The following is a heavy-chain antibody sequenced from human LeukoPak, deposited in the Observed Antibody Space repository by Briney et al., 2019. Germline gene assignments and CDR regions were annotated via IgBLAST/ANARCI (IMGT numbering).Heavy chain of an antibody. V-gene: IGHV3-7*01. J-gene: IGHJ6*02. CDR2: IKQDGSEI. CDR1: GFTYSSYW. D-gene: IGHD2-21*01. CDR3: ARYCGGDCYGLDV. Sequence: QAGGSLRLSCAGSGFTYSSYWISWVRQAPGKGLEWLANIKQDGSEIHYVDSVKGRFSISRENAKNSLYLQMNSLRAEDTAVYYCARYCGGDCYGLDVWGQGTTVTVSS.